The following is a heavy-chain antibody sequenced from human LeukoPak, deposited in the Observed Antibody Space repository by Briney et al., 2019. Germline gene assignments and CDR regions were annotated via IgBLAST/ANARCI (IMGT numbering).Heavy chain of an antibody. J-gene: IGHJ4*02. CDR3: ARGTVTTYYYDSSGPFDY. Sequence: GASVKVSCKASGYTFTSYGISWVRQAPGQGLEWMGWIGAYNGNTNYAQKLQGRVTMTTDTSTSTAYMELRSLRSDDTAVYYCARGTVTTYYYDSSGPFDYWGQGTLVTVSS. CDR2: IGAYNGNT. D-gene: IGHD3-22*01. V-gene: IGHV1-18*01. CDR1: GYTFTSYG.